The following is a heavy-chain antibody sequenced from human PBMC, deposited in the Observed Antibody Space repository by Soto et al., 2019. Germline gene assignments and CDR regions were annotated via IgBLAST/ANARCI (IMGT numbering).Heavy chain of an antibody. J-gene: IGHJ4*02. CDR2: ISSSGDRI. D-gene: IGHD2-21*02. CDR1: GFRFSDHS. Sequence: GGSLRLSCVGSGFRFSDHSMHWVRRAPGTGLQWLSYISSSGDRIHYADSVRGRFTVSRDNAKNSLFLRMNSLRDDDTAMYYCARLPKGSLVTAWGQGTLVTVSS. V-gene: IGHV3-48*02. CDR3: ARLPKGSLVTA.